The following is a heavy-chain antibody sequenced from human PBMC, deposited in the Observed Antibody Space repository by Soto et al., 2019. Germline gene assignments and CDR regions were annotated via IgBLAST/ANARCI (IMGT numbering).Heavy chain of an antibody. CDR2: IYYSGSS. D-gene: IGHD2-2*01. Sequence: PAETQSLVSTVCGNSITSGTYHPGAVRGPSCRDREWIGSIYYSGSSYYNPSLKSRVAISVDTSKNQFSLKLSSVTAADTAVYYCARQPYCSSTRFYPFSNLFDPWVQGNLVTVS. CDR1: GNSITSGTYH. CDR3: ARQPYCSSTRFYPFSNLFDP. V-gene: IGHV4-39*01. J-gene: IGHJ5*02.